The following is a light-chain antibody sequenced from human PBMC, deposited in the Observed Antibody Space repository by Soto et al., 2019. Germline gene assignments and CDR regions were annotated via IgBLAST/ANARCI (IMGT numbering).Light chain of an antibody. CDR2: KAS. CDR1: QSISSW. CDR3: QQYNSYSPWT. V-gene: IGKV1-5*03. Sequence: DIQMTQSPSTLSASVGDRVTITCRASQSISSWFAWYQQKPGKAPTLLIYKASSLESGVPSRFSGGGSGTEFTLTISSLQPDDFATYYCQQYNSYSPWTFGQGTKVDIK. J-gene: IGKJ1*01.